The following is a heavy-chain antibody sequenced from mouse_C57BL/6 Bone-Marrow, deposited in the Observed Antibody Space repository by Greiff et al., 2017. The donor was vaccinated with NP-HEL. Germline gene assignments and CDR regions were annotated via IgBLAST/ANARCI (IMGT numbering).Heavy chain of an antibody. V-gene: IGHV1-53*01. J-gene: IGHJ4*01. CDR2: INPSNGGT. CDR3: ARKEYYYGSSAYAMDY. Sequence: QVQLKQPGTELVKPGASVKLSCKASGYTFTSYWMHWVKQRPGQGLEWIGNINPSNGGTNYNEKFKSKATLTVDKSSSTAYMQLSSLTSEDSAVYYCARKEYYYGSSAYAMDYWGQGTSVTVSS. CDR1: GYTFTSYW. D-gene: IGHD1-1*01.